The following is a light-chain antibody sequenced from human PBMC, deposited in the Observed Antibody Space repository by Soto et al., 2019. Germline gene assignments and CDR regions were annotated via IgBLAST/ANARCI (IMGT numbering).Light chain of an antibody. CDR3: QQRSNWSVS. CDR1: QSVSSY. V-gene: IGKV3-11*01. Sequence: EIVLTQSPATLSLSPGERATLSCRASQSVSSYLAWYQQKPGQAPRLLIYDASKRATGIPARFSGCGSGTDFTLTISSLEPEDFAVYYCQQRSNWSVSFGPGTKVDIK. CDR2: DAS. J-gene: IGKJ3*01.